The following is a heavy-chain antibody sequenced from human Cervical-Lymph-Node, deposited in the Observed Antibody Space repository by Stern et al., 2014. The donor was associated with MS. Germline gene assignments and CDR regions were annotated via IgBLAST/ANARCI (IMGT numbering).Heavy chain of an antibody. CDR3: ARDRRAFLDY. Sequence: EVQLVESGGALVQPGGSLRVSCVASGVSFGTSWMSWVRQPPGRGLEWVANIRQDGYDKFYVASVKGRFAISRDNARNSLYLQMNSLTVADPAVYYCARDRRAFLDYWGQGTHVAVSS. V-gene: IGHV3-7*01. D-gene: IGHD2/OR15-2a*01. CDR2: IRQDGYDK. J-gene: IGHJ4*02. CDR1: GVSFGTSW.